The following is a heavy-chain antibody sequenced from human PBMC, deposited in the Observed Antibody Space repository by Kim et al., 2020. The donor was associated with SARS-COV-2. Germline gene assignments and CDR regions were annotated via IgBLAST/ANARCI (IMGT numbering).Heavy chain of an antibody. CDR3: ARERLDIVATGRYYYYGLD. CDR1: GVTFSSYA. D-gene: IGHD5-12*01. CDR2: IIPIFGTA. V-gene: IGHV1-69*13. J-gene: IGHJ6*01. Sequence: SVKVSCKASGVTFSSYAISWVRQAPGQGLEWMGGIIPIFGTANYAQKFQGRVTITADESTSTAYMELSSLRSEDTAVHYLARERLDIVATGRYYYYGLD.